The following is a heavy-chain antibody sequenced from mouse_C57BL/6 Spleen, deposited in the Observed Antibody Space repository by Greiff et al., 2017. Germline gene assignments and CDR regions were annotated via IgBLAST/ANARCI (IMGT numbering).Heavy chain of an antibody. Sequence: QVQLQQPGAELVKPGASVKLSCKASGYTFTSYWMQWVKQRPGQGLEWIGEIDPSDSYTNYSQKFKGKATLTVDTSSSTAYMQLSSLTSEDSAVYYCARRITTVVAGGGYFDYWGQGTTLTVSS. CDR1: GYTFTSYW. J-gene: IGHJ2*01. D-gene: IGHD1-1*01. CDR2: IDPSDSYT. V-gene: IGHV1-50*01. CDR3: ARRITTVVAGGGYFDY.